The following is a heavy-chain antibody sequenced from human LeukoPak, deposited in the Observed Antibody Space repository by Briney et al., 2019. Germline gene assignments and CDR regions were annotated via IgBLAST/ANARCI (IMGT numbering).Heavy chain of an antibody. CDR1: GFTFDDYA. CDR2: ISGDGGST. Sequence: GGSLRLSCAASGFTFDDYAMHWVRQAPGKGLEWVSLISGDGGSTYYADSVKGRSTISRDNSKNSLYLQMNSLRTEDTALYYCAKDPYSGSYYAPYYFDYWGQGTLVTVSS. D-gene: IGHD1-26*01. CDR3: AKDPYSGSYYAPYYFDY. V-gene: IGHV3-43*02. J-gene: IGHJ4*02.